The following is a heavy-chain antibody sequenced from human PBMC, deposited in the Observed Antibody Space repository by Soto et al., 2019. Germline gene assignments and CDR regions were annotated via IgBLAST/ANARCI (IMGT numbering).Heavy chain of an antibody. V-gene: IGHV3-11*01. CDR1: GFTFSYYY. J-gene: IGHJ4*02. D-gene: IGHD3-10*01. CDR2: ISSSDTII. CDR3: AKKVNSGSGSQYFDY. Sequence: GGSLRLSCAASGFTFSYYYMSWIRQAPGKGLEWVSYISSSDTIIYYADSVKGRFTISRDNSKNTLFLQMNSLRAEDTAIYYCAKKVNSGSGSQYFDYFGKGTLVTVS.